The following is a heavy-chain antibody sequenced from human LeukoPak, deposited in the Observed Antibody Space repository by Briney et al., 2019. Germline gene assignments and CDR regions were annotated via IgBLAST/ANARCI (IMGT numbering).Heavy chain of an antibody. D-gene: IGHD4-17*01. CDR2: INSDGSST. V-gene: IGHV3-74*01. CDR1: GFTFSNYW. Sequence: SGGSLRLSCAASGFTFSNYWMRWVRQAPGKGLVWVSRINSDGSSTTSADSVKGRFTISRDNAENTLYLQMNSLRAEDTAVYYCAKGGATVIDYWGQGTLVTVSS. J-gene: IGHJ4*02. CDR3: AKGGATVIDY.